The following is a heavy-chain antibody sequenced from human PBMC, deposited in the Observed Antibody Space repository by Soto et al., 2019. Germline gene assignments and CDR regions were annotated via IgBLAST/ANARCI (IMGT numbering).Heavy chain of an antibody. Sequence: SETLSLTCTVSGGSISSYYWSWIRQPPGKGLEWFGFIYFSGSTNYNPSLKSRVTLSVDTSKNQFSLKLSSLTAADTAVYYCARYGDYINYWGQGTLVTVSS. CDR1: GGSISSYY. D-gene: IGHD4-17*01. V-gene: IGHV4-59*01. CDR3: ARYGDYINY. J-gene: IGHJ4*02. CDR2: IYFSGST.